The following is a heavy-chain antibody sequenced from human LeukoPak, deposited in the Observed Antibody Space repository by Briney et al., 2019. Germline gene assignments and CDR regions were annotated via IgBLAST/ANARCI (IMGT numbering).Heavy chain of an antibody. Sequence: QPGGSLRLSCAASGFTFSSYAMSWVRQAPGKGLEWVSAISGSGGSTYYADSVKGRFTISRDNAKNSLYLQMNSLRAEDTAVYYCARGLTSGYDSTPFWGQGTLVTVSS. D-gene: IGHD5-12*01. J-gene: IGHJ4*02. V-gene: IGHV3-23*01. CDR2: ISGSGGST. CDR1: GFTFSSYA. CDR3: ARGLTSGYDSTPF.